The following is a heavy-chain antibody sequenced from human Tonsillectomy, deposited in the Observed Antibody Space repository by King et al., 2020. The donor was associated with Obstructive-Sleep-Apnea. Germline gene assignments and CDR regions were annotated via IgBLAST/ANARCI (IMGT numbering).Heavy chain of an antibody. J-gene: IGHJ4*02. CDR3: ARHGRAPFRRNSPFDS. CDR2: IYYSGST. Sequence: QLQESGPGLVKPSETLSLTCTVSGGSISSYYWSWIRQPPGKGLEWIGYIYYSGSTNYNPSLKSLVTISVDTSKNQFSLKLGSVTAADTAVYYCARHGRAPFRRNSPFDSWGQGTLVTVSS. V-gene: IGHV4-59*08. CDR1: GGSISSYY. D-gene: IGHD2-15*01.